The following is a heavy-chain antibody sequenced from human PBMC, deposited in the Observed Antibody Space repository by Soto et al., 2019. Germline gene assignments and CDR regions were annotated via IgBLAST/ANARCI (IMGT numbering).Heavy chain of an antibody. CDR3: ARAADTYYDFWSGYYRVYYYYGMDV. D-gene: IGHD3-3*01. CDR1: GGTFSSYA. J-gene: IGHJ6*02. CDR2: IIPIFGTA. V-gene: IGHV1-69*06. Sequence: SVKVSCKASGGTFSSYAISWVRQAPGQGLEWMGGIIPIFGTANYAQKFQGRVTITADKSTSTAYMELSSLRSGDTAVYYCARAADTYYDFWSGYYRVYYYYGMDVWGHGTTVTVSS.